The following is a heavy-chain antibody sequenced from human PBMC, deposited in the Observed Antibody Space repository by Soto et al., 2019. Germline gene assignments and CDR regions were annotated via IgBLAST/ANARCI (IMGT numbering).Heavy chain of an antibody. Sequence: EVQLVESGGGLVKPGGSLRLSCAASGFTFSSYHMNWVRQTPGEGLEWVSSISSSSSYIYYADSLKGRFTISRDNAKNSLYLQMNSLRAEDTAVYYCARSIAARGWFDPWGQGTLVTVSS. D-gene: IGHD6-6*01. CDR2: ISSSSSYI. V-gene: IGHV3-21*01. J-gene: IGHJ5*02. CDR1: GFTFSSYH. CDR3: ARSIAARGWFDP.